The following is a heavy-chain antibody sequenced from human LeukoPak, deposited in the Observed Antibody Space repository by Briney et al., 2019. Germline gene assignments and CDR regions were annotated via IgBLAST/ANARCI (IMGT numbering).Heavy chain of an antibody. CDR3: ANRAQLLWFGEGGAFDI. V-gene: IGHV3-23*01. CDR2: ISGSGGST. D-gene: IGHD3-10*01. CDR1: GFTFSSYA. J-gene: IGHJ3*02. Sequence: PGGSLRLSCAASGFTFSSYAISWVRQAPGKGLEWVSAISGSGGSTYYADSVKGRFTISRDNSKNTLYLQMNSLRAEDTAVYYCANRAQLLWFGEGGAFDIWGQGKMVTVSS.